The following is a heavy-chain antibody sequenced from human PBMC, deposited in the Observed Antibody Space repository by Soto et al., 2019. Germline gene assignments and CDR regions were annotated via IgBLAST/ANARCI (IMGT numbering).Heavy chain of an antibody. V-gene: IGHV1-2*02. D-gene: IGHD3-22*01. CDR2: INPHNGDT. Sequence: ASVKMSCKASGYTFTGNYLHWGLQAPGDPLEWMAWINPHNGDTNSPQKFQGRVTMTRDTSIRTAYMELSGLTSDDTAVYYCAKGAGDSSGYYTYYFDSWGQGTLVTVSS. CDR1: GYTFTGNY. CDR3: AKGAGDSSGYYTYYFDS. J-gene: IGHJ4*02.